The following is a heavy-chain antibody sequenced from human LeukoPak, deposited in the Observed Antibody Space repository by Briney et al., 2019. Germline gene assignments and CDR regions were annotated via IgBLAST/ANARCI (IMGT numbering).Heavy chain of an antibody. CDR3: ARGVYIAAAQYAY. CDR1: GGSVSSSSDY. Sequence: SETLSLTCTVSGGSVSSSSDYWDWIRQPPGKGLEWIGSIYFTGTTYHNPSLKSRVTISVDTSKNQFSLNLSSVTAADTAVYYCARGVYIAAAQYAYWGQGTLVTVSS. J-gene: IGHJ4*02. V-gene: IGHV4-39*07. CDR2: IYFTGTT. D-gene: IGHD6-13*01.